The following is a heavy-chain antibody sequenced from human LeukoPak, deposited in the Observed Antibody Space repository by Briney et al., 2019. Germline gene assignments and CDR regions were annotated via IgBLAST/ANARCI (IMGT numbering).Heavy chain of an antibody. V-gene: IGHV3-48*01. CDR1: GFTFSSYE. J-gene: IGHJ4*02. D-gene: IGHD3-22*01. CDR3: VRVYYDTNGYLYLDY. CDR2: ISRSSTPV. Sequence: GGSLRLPCAASGFTFSSYEMHWVRQAPGKGLEWISYISRSSTPVYYADSLKGRFTIPRDNAKNSLYLQMNSLRAEDMAVYYCVRVYYDTNGYLYLDYWGQGTLVTVSS.